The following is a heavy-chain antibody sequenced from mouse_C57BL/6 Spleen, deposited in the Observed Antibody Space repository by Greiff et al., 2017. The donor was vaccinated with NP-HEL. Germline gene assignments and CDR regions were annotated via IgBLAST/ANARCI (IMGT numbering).Heavy chain of an antibody. D-gene: IGHD1-1*01. CDR3: APGRYYGSSYAMDY. J-gene: IGHJ4*01. V-gene: IGHV1-42*01. CDR2: INPSTGGT. CDR1: GYSFTGYY. Sequence: VQLQQSGPELVKPGASVKISCKASGYSFTGYYMNWVKQSPEKSLEWIGEINPSTGGTTYNQKFKAKATLTVDKSSSTAYMQLKSLTSEDSAVYYCAPGRYYGSSYAMDYWGQGTSVTVSS.